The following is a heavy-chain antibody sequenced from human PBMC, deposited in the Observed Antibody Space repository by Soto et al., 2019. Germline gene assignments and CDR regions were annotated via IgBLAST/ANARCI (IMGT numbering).Heavy chain of an antibody. Sequence: QVQLVESGGGVVQLGRSLRHSCAASGFTFSSYGMHWVRQAPGKGLEGVAVISYDGSNKYFADSVKARFTISRDNSKKTLYQQMNSLRAEDTDVYYCAKELPTEKDCDYAIEDAFDIGGQGTIVTVSS. J-gene: IGHJ3*02. CDR3: AKELPTEKDCDYAIEDAFDI. D-gene: IGHD4-17*01. V-gene: IGHV3-30*18. CDR1: GFTFSSYG. CDR2: ISYDGSNK.